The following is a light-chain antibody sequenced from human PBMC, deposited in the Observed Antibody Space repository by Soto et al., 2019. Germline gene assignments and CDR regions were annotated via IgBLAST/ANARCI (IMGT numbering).Light chain of an antibody. CDR3: QQYNSYWT. CDR2: DVS. CDR1: QSARSS. V-gene: IGKV3-15*01. J-gene: IGKJ1*01. Sequence: EVVMTQSPATLSVSPGERATLSCRASQSARSSLGWYQQKPGQPPSLLIYDVSIRATGIPARFNGSGSGTEFTLTISSLQPDDFATYYCQQYNSYWTFGQGTKVDI.